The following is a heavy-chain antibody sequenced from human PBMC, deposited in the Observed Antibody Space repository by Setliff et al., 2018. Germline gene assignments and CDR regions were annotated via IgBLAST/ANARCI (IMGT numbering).Heavy chain of an antibody. V-gene: IGHV3-15*01. Sequence: PGESLKISCTASGLTFADAWMNWVRQAPGKGLEWVARVRSNSVGGTTEYGAPVKGRFTISRDDSKDTVYLQMNDLKTEDTGVYYCTGQTYGHQLGDYWSQGTLVTVSS. CDR3: TGQTYGHQLGDY. CDR2: VRSNSVGGTT. J-gene: IGHJ4*02. CDR1: GLTFADAW. D-gene: IGHD3-10*01.